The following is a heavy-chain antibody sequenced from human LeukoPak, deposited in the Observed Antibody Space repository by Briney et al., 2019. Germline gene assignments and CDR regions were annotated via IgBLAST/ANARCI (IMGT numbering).Heavy chain of an antibody. V-gene: IGHV4-59*08. J-gene: IGHJ1*01. CDR2: IYYSGST. CDR1: GGSISSYY. D-gene: IGHD6-13*01. Sequence: SETLSLTCTVSGGSISSYYWSWIRQPPGKGLEWIGYIYYSGSTNYNPSLKSRVTISVDTSKNQFSLKLSSVTAADTAVYYCAASIAAAGTRYFKHWGQGTLVTVSS. CDR3: AASIAAAGTRYFKH.